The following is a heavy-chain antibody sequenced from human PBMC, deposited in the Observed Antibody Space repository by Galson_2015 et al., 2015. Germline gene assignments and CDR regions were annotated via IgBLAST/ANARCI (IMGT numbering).Heavy chain of an antibody. CDR1: GGSIINYY. Sequence: SETLSLTCTVSGGSIINYYWSWIRQPPGKGLEWIGYIYYSGSTNYNPSLKSRVTISVETSKNQFSLKLSSLTAADTAVYYCARDRGHFGGSWGWFDPWGQGTPVTVSS. V-gene: IGHV4-59*12. D-gene: IGHD3-10*01. CDR3: ARDRGHFGGSWGWFDP. CDR2: IYYSGST. J-gene: IGHJ5*02.